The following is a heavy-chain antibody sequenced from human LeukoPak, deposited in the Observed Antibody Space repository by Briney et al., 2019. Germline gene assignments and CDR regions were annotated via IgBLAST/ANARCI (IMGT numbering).Heavy chain of an antibody. CDR2: IHGGGDVS. CDR1: GFTFSNYA. CDR3: ANRYDFWSGFDY. J-gene: IGHJ4*02. V-gene: IGHV3-23*01. Sequence: GGSLRLSCAGSGFTFSNYAMNWVRQAPEKGLEWVSTIHGGGDVSYYADSVKGRFTVSRDNSRNTLYLQMNGLRAEDTAVYYCANRYDFWSGFDYWGQGTLVTVSS. D-gene: IGHD3-3*01.